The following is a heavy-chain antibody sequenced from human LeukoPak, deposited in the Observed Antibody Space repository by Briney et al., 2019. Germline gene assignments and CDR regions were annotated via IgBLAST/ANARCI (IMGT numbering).Heavy chain of an antibody. V-gene: IGHV4-39*07. J-gene: IGHJ3*02. CDR1: GGSISSSSYY. D-gene: IGHD5-18*01. CDR3: ARAASGYSYDGRYAFDI. Sequence: SETLSLTCTVSGGSISSSSYYWGWIRQPPGKGLEWIGSIYYSGSTYYNPSLKSRVTISVDTSKNQFSLKLSSVTAADTAVYYCARAASGYSYDGRYAFDIWGQGTMVTVSS. CDR2: IYYSGST.